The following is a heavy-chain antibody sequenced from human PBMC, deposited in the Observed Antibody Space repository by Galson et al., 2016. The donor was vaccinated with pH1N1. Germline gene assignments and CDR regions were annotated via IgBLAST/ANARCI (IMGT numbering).Heavy chain of an antibody. J-gene: IGHJ4*02. Sequence: LRLSCAASGFSVTNNYVAWVRQAPGKGLEWVSLTYSGGTTDYAAPVKGRFTISRDSAENTLYLQMNNLRPEDTAIYYCARDKRRYFDYWGQGTLVAVSS. CDR2: TYSGGTT. CDR1: GFSVTNNY. V-gene: IGHV3-53*01. CDR3: ARDKRRYFDY.